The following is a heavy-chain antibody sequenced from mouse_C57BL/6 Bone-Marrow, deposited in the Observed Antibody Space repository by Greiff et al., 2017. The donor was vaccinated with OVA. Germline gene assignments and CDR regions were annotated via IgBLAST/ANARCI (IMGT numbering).Heavy chain of an antibody. CDR3: TRVYYGSRISFAY. V-gene: IGHV5-9-1*02. J-gene: IGHJ3*01. D-gene: IGHD1-1*01. CDR2: ISSGGDYI. CDR1: GFTFSSYA. Sequence: EVKLVESGEGLVKPGGSLKLSCAASGFTFSSYAMSWVRQTPEKRLEWVAYISSGGDYIYYADTVKGRFTITRDNASSTLYLQMSSLTSEDTAIYYCTRVYYGSRISFAYWGQGTLVTVSA.